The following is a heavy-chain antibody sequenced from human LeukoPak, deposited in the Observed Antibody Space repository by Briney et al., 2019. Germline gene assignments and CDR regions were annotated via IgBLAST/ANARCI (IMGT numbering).Heavy chain of an antibody. CDR3: ARLGAGQFDY. J-gene: IGHJ4*02. CDR2: IYPGDSDT. D-gene: IGHD1-26*01. CDR1: GYIFTSYW. V-gene: IGHV5-51*01. Sequence: GGSLQISCQGSGYIFTSYWIGWVRQLPGKGREWMGIIYPGDSDTRYSPSFQGQVTISADKSISTAYLQWSSLKASDTAMYYCARLGAGQFDYWGQGTLVTVSS.